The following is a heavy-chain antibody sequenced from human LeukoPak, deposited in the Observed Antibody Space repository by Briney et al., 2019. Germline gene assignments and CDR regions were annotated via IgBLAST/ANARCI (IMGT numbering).Heavy chain of an antibody. J-gene: IGHJ4*02. CDR1: GFTFSSYA. D-gene: IGHD3-10*01. CDR2: ISGSGGST. V-gene: IGHV3-23*01. CDR3: AKAYSYGSGSYYSHFDF. Sequence: GGSLRLSCAASGFTFSSYAMSWVRQAPGKGLEWVSAISGSGGSTYYADSVKGRFTISRDNSKNTLYLQMNSLRAEDTAVYYCAKAYSYGSGSYYSHFDFWGQGTLVTVSS.